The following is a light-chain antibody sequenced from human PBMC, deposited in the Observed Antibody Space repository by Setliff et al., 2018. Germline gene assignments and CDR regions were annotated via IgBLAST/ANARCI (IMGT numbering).Light chain of an antibody. CDR1: NTDVGGYNY. V-gene: IGLV2-14*03. CDR2: DVT. J-gene: IGLJ3*02. CDR3: SSYTSGNTLV. Sequence: QSALTQPASVSGSPGQSITISCTGINTDVGGYNYVSWYQQHPGKAPKLIIYDVTHRPSGVSNRFSGSKSGNTASLTISGLQAEDEADYYCSSYTSGNTLVFGGGTKVTV.